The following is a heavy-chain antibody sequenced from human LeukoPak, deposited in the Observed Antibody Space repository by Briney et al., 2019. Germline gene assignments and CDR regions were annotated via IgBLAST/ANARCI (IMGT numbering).Heavy chain of an antibody. CDR3: ARHKGIRFLEWLLGNNWFDP. D-gene: IGHD3-3*01. J-gene: IGHJ5*02. V-gene: IGHV4-30-4*01. CDR2: IYYSGST. CDR1: GGSISSGDYY. Sequence: SETLSLTCTVSGGSISSGDYYWSWIRQPPGKGLEWIGYIYYSGSTYYNPSLKSRVTISVDTSKNQFSLKLSSVTAADTAVYYCARHKGIRFLEWLLGNNWFDPWGQGTLVTVSS.